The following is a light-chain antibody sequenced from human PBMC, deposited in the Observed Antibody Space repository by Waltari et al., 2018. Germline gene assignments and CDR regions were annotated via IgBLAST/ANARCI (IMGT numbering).Light chain of an antibody. V-gene: IGLV2-8*01. CDR3: SSHAGSWV. CDR1: SSDIGDYNF. Sequence: QSALTQPPSASGSPGQSVTISCTGTSSDIGDYNFVSWYQQHPGKAPKVLIYEVSKRPSGVPDLFSGSKSGNTASLTVSGLQAEDEADYYCSSHAGSWVFGGGTKLTVL. CDR2: EVS. J-gene: IGLJ3*02.